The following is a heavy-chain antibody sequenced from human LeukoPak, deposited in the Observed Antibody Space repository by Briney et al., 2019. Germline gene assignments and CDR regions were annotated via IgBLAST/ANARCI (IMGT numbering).Heavy chain of an antibody. D-gene: IGHD3-10*01. V-gene: IGHV3-30*18. Sequence: GGSLRLSCAASGFTFSSYGMHWVRQAPGKGLEWVAVISYDGSNKYYADSVKGRFTISRDNSKNTLYLQMNSLRAEDTAVYYCAKALGSGSYYNGDLILWGQGTLVTVSS. J-gene: IGHJ4*02. CDR3: AKALGSGSYYNGDLIL. CDR1: GFTFSSYG. CDR2: ISYDGSNK.